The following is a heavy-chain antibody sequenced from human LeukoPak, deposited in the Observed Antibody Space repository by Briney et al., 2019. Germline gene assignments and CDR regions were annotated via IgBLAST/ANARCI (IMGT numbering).Heavy chain of an antibody. CDR2: INSDGSST. Sequence: GGSLRLSCAASGFTFSSYWMHWVRHAPGKGLVWVSRINSDGSSTSYADSVKGRFTISRDNAKNTLYLQMNSLRAEDTVVYYCARVDGNWNGMDVWGQGTTVTVSS. CDR1: GFTFSSYW. D-gene: IGHD1-20*01. V-gene: IGHV3-74*01. CDR3: ARVDGNWNGMDV. J-gene: IGHJ6*02.